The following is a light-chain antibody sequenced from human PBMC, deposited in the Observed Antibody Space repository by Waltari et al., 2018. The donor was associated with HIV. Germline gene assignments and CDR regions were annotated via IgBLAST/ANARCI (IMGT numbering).Light chain of an antibody. CDR1: QDISTY. CDR2: GAS. V-gene: IGKV1-8*01. J-gene: IGKJ3*01. CDR3: QQYYNEPYT. Sequence: AIRMTQSPSSLSASTGDSVTITCRASQDISTYVAWYQQKAGKAPNVLMSGASTPESGVPSRFTGRGSGTDFTLTITCLQPEDFATYYCQQYYNEPYTFGPGTRVDI.